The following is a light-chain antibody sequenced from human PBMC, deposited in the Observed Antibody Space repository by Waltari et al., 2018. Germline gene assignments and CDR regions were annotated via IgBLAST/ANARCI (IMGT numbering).Light chain of an antibody. J-gene: IGKJ1*01. V-gene: IGKV3-11*01. CDR3: QQRSNWPPWT. CDR1: ESVATS. Sequence: EMVMTQSPATLSVSPGERVALSCRASESVATSLAWYQQIPGQAPRPLIYDASTRATNVSVRFSGSGSGTEFTLTISSLEPEDFAVYYCQQRSNWPPWTFGQGTKVEIK. CDR2: DAS.